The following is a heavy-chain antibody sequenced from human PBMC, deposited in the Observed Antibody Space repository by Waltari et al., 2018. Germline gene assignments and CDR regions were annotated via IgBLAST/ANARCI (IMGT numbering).Heavy chain of an antibody. V-gene: IGHV3-7*01. CDR2: IKQDGSEE. Sequence: VLLVDAGGDLVQPAGSLRLSCGASGFPFSDYWMSWVRQAPGKGLEWVAKIKQDGSEEYYVDSVKGRFIISRDNSKNSLFLQMNSLRAEDTAVYYCARGYSSGLLGYWGPGSLVTVSS. D-gene: IGHD6-19*01. CDR3: ARGYSSGLLGY. CDR1: GFPFSDYW. J-gene: IGHJ4*02.